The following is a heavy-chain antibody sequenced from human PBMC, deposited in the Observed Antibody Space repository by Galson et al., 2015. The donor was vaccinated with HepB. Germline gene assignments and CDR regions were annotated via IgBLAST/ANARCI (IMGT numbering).Heavy chain of an antibody. Sequence: SVKVSCKASGYTFTDYYMHWVRQAPGQGLEWMGWINPHSGDTNFAPKFQGRVTMTRDTSLSTAYMDLIRLRSDDTAVFYCVRGFPIIRWLGSSDYWGQGTLVTVSS. V-gene: IGHV1-2*02. CDR3: VRGFPIIRWLGSSDY. D-gene: IGHD3-3*01. CDR1: GYTFTDYY. CDR2: INPHSGDT. J-gene: IGHJ4*02.